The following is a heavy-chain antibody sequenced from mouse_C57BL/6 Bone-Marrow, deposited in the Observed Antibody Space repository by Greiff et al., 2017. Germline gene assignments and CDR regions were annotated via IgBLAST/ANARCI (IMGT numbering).Heavy chain of an antibody. J-gene: IGHJ2*01. D-gene: IGHD2-3*01. CDR2: ISDGGSYT. Sequence: EVNLVESGGGLVKPGGSLKLSCAASGFTFSSYAMSWVRQTPEKRLEWVATISDGGSYTYYPDNVKGRFTISRDNAKNNLYLQMSHLKSEDTAMYYCARDNGYYVFDYWGQGTTLTVSS. CDR1: GFTFSSYA. CDR3: ARDNGYYVFDY. V-gene: IGHV5-4*01.